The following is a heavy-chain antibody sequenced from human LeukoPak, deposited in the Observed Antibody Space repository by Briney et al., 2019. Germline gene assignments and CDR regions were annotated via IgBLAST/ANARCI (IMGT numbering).Heavy chain of an antibody. D-gene: IGHD4-17*01. CDR3: TRDLGAYGDYGVDY. CDR1: GFTFSSYA. J-gene: IGHJ4*02. Sequence: PGGSLRLSCAASGFTFSSYAMSWVRQAPGKGLEWVSAISGSGGSTYYADSVKGRFTISRDNSKNTLYLQMNSLKTEDTAVYYCTRDLGAYGDYGVDYWGQGTLVTVSS. V-gene: IGHV3-23*01. CDR2: ISGSGGST.